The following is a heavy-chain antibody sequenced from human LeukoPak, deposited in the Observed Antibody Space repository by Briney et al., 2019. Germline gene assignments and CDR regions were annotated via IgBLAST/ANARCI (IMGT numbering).Heavy chain of an antibody. CDR3: ARDEQWELWE. Sequence: GRSLRLSCAASGFTFSSNGMHWVRQAPGKGLEWVAIVWYDGSKTYYADSVKGRFTISRDNYKNTVYPQMNSLRVEDTAIYYCARDEQWELWEWGQGTLVTVSS. CDR1: GFTFSSNG. J-gene: IGHJ4*02. D-gene: IGHD1-26*01. CDR2: VWYDGSKT. V-gene: IGHV3-33*01.